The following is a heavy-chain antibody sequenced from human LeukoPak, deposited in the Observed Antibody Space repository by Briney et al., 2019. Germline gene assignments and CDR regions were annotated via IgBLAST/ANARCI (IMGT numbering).Heavy chain of an antibody. CDR2: VDYGGST. V-gene: IGHV4-39*02. Sequence: PSETLSITCTVYDDTINNKGYFWGCIGQPPGQVLKWIGNVDYGGSTFYNPSLKSRLIISVDTSKNLFSLNLTSMTAADTAVYFCTRSAGLNFDYWGQGTLVTVSS. CDR1: DDTINNKGYF. D-gene: IGHD3-3*01. CDR3: TRSAGLNFDY. J-gene: IGHJ4*02.